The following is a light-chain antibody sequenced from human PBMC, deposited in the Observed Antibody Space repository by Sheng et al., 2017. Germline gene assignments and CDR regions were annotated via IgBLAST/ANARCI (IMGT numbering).Light chain of an antibody. CDR2: QDT. CDR3: QAWDSSNYV. J-gene: IGLJ1*01. Sequence: SYELTQPPSVSVSPGQTARITCSGDRLGDKYASWYQQKPGQSPIPVIYQDTKRPSGIPERFSGSKSGNTATLTISGAQAMDEADYYCQAWDSSNYVFGPGTKVTVL. CDR1: RLGDKY. V-gene: IGLV3-1*01.